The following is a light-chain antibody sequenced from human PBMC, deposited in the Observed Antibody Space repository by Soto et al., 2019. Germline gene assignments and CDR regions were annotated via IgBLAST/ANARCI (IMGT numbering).Light chain of an antibody. CDR2: GAS. J-gene: IGKJ1*01. V-gene: IGKV3-20*01. CDR3: QQYDTSSWT. CDR1: QSVSSSH. Sequence: EIVLTQSPGTLSLSPGERATLSCRASQSVSSSHLAWYQQKPGQAPRLLIYGASNRATGIPDRFGGSGSGTDFTLTISRLEPEDFAVYYCQQYDTSSWTFGQGTKVEIK.